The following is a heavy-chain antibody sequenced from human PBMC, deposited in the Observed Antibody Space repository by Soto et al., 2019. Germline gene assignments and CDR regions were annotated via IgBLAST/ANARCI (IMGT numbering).Heavy chain of an antibody. Sequence: ESGGGLVQPGRSLRLSCVASGFTFDDYVMHWVRQVPGKGLEWVSGISWNSGNIDYADSVKGRFTISRDNAMNSLYLQMNSLRPEDTALYYCARGLSAVTSYLDYWGQGTLVTVSS. V-gene: IGHV3-9*01. CDR3: ARGLSAVTSYLDY. J-gene: IGHJ4*02. CDR2: ISWNSGNI. CDR1: GFTFDDYV. D-gene: IGHD2-21*02.